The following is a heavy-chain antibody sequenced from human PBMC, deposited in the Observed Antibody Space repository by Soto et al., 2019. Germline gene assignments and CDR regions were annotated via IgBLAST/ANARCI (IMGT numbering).Heavy chain of an antibody. Sequence: QLQLQESGSGLVKTSETLSLTCTVSGASISYGGFSWSWIRQSPGKGLEWIGYISHLESTYFHPSFKSRLTMSIDRTRNQFSLKLSSVTAADMAVYYCATGNVDSMLEYWGQGTQVAVSS. D-gene: IGHD3-3*01. CDR3: ATGNVDSMLEY. V-gene: IGHV4-30-2*06. CDR2: ISHLEST. J-gene: IGHJ4*02. CDR1: GASISYGGFS.